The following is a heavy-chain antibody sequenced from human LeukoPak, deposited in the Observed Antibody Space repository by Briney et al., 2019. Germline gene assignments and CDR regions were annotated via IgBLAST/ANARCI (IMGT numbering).Heavy chain of an antibody. CDR2: IYSGGST. V-gene: IGHV3-53*01. J-gene: IGHJ4*02. CDR1: GLTVSRNY. D-gene: IGHD3-10*01. Sequence: PGGSLRLSCAASGLTVSRNYMSWVRQAPGKGLESVSVIYSGGSTYYAESVRGRFTISRDDSKNTLYPQMNSLRVEDTAVYYCARVGGHWGQGTLVTVSS. CDR3: ARVGGH.